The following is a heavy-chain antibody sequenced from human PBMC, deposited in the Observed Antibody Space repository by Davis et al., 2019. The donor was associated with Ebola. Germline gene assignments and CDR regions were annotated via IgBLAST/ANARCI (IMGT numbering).Heavy chain of an antibody. J-gene: IGHJ4*02. CDR1: GFSFEMFS. Sequence: PGGSLRLSCTASGFSFEMFSMNWVRQAPGKGLVWVSRLNRDGSTTRYADSVQGRFTISRDNAKNTLYLQMNDLRAEDTALYYCARDEVGGYDYWGQGTLVTVSS. V-gene: IGHV3-74*01. D-gene: IGHD1-26*01. CDR3: ARDEVGGYDY. CDR2: LNRDGSTT.